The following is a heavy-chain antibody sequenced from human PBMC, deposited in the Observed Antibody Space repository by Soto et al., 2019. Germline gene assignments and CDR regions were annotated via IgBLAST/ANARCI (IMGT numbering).Heavy chain of an antibody. V-gene: IGHV4-31*03. CDR1: GGSISSVGNY. D-gene: IGHD6-25*01. J-gene: IGHJ6*02. Sequence: PSETLSLTCSVSGGSISSVGNYWTWLRQQPGKGLEWIGYIYYSGSTDYNPSLKSRVTISVDRSKNQFSLNLSSVTAADTAIYYCARESGGYDSSTRYGLDVWGQGTTVTVSS. CDR2: IYYSGST. CDR3: ARESGGYDSSTRYGLDV.